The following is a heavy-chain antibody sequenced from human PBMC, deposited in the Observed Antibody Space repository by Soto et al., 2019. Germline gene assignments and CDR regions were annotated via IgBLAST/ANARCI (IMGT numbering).Heavy chain of an antibody. J-gene: IGHJ6*02. D-gene: IGHD6-19*01. V-gene: IGHV3-23*01. CDR3: ARTLAVAVPWYYGMDV. Sequence: WSLRLSCEASGFTFNIYAMNWVRQAPGKGLEWVSATSLSGDSTYFADSVKGRFMISRDNSKNTLYLQMNSLRAEDTAIYHCARTLAVAVPWYYGMDVWGQGTTVTVSS. CDR2: TSLSGDST. CDR1: GFTFNIYA.